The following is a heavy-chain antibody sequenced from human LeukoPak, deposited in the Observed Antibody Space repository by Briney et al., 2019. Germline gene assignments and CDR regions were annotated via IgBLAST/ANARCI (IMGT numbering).Heavy chain of an antibody. CDR1: GFTFSSYA. D-gene: IGHD3-10*01. CDR3: VKVLGEMVQGVKAD. CDR2: ISGSGGIT. Sequence: GGSLRLSCAASGFTFSSYAMSWVRQAPGKGLEWVSGISGSGGITYYADSVKGRFTISRDNSKNTLYLQMINLRAEDTAVYYCVKVLGEMVQGVKADWGQGTLVTVSS. V-gene: IGHV3-23*01. J-gene: IGHJ4*02.